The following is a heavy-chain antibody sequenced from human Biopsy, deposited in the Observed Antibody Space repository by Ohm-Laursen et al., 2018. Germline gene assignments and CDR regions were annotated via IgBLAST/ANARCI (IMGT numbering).Heavy chain of an antibody. CDR3: ALQSVAQMKNFDY. Sequence: ASVKVSCKASGYTFTGYHVHWVRQAPGQGLEWMGWINAKTGGTNYAQKFQGNITMTKNTSMSTAYMEMSRLRSDDTAVYYCALQSVAQMKNFDYWGQGTLVTVSS. J-gene: IGHJ4*02. D-gene: IGHD6-19*01. V-gene: IGHV1-2*02. CDR1: GYTFTGYH. CDR2: INAKTGGT.